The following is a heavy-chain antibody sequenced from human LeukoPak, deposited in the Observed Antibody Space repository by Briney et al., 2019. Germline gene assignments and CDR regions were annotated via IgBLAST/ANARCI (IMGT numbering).Heavy chain of an antibody. Sequence: PSETLSLTCTVSGYSISSGYYWGWIRQPPGKGLEWIGSIYHSGSTYYNPSLKSRVTISVDTSKNQFSLKLSSVTAADTAVYYCARSEAYYYYMDVWGKGTTVTVSS. V-gene: IGHV4-38-2*02. CDR2: IYHSGST. CDR1: GYSISSGYY. CDR3: ARSEAYYYYMDV. J-gene: IGHJ6*03.